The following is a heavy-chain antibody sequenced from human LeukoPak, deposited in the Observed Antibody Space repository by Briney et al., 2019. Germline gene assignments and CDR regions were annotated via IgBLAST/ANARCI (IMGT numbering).Heavy chain of an antibody. CDR3: ASTDYCSSTSCYPA. D-gene: IGHD2-2*01. V-gene: IGHV4-34*01. Sequence: SETLSLTCAVYGGSFSGYYRSWIRQPPGKGLEWIGEINHSGSTNYNPSLKSRVTISVDTSKNQFSLKLSSVTAADTAVYYCASTDYCSSTSCYPAWGQGTLVTVSS. CDR2: INHSGST. CDR1: GGSFSGYY. J-gene: IGHJ5*02.